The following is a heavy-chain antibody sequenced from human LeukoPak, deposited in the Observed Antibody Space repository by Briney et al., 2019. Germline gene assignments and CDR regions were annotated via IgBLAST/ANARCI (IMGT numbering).Heavy chain of an antibody. CDR1: GDSVSGNSAA. CDR3: ARFFRSRDTAMAMGAFDI. CDR2: TYYRSKWYN. Sequence: SQTLSLTCAISGDSVSGNSAAWNWIRQSPSRGLEWLGRTYYRSKWYNDYAVSVKSRITINPDTSKNQFSLQLNSVTPEDTAVYYCARFFRSRDTAMAMGAFDIWGQGTMVTVSS. D-gene: IGHD5-18*01. V-gene: IGHV6-1*01. J-gene: IGHJ3*02.